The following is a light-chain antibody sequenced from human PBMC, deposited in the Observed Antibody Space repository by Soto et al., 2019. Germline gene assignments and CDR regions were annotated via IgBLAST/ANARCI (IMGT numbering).Light chain of an antibody. J-gene: IGKJ4*01. CDR2: DAS. Sequence: EIVLTQSPVTLSLSPGERATLSCRASQSVSRYLAWYQQKPGQAPRLLVYDASNRATGIPARFSGGGSGTDFPLTISSLEPEDFAVYYCQQRYIGLTFGGGTKVEMK. V-gene: IGKV3-11*01. CDR1: QSVSRY. CDR3: QQRYIGLT.